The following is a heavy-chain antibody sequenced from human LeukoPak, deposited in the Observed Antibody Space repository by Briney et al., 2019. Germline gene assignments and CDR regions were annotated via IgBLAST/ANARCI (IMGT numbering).Heavy chain of an antibody. D-gene: IGHD6-19*01. J-gene: IGHJ4*02. V-gene: IGHV4-39*07. CDR3: AREARFALPVVGSGDY. Sequence: SETLSLTCSVSGGSISSSDYYWGWIRQPPGKGLEWIGTMFYNGATKSNPSLSSRVTMSIDTSKNQFSLKLRSVTAADTAVYYCAREARFALPVVGSGDYWGQGSLVTVSS. CDR2: MFYNGAT. CDR1: GGSISSSDYY.